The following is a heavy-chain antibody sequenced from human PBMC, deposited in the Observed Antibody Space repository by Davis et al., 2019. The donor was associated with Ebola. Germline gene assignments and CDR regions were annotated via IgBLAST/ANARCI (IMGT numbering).Heavy chain of an antibody. Sequence: MPSETLSLTCTVSGGSFSTYYWSWVRQPPGKGLEWVGYIYYSGTTHYNPSLRGRVTISVDTSKKHFSLELTSVTAADTAVYYCARLSSTGHLDYWGQGTLITVSS. D-gene: IGHD6-19*01. CDR3: ARLSSTGHLDY. V-gene: IGHV4-59*08. CDR2: IYYSGTT. J-gene: IGHJ4*02. CDR1: GGSFSTYY.